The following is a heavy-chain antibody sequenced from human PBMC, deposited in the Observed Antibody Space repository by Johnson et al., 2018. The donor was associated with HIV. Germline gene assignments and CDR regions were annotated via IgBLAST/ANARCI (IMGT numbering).Heavy chain of an antibody. V-gene: IGHV3-9*01. CDR1: GFTFDDYA. J-gene: IGHJ3*02. CDR3: AKDLLNESGAFDI. D-gene: IGHD1-1*01. CDR2: ISWNSGSI. Sequence: VQLVESGGGLVQPGRSLRLSCAASGFTFDDYAMHWVRQAPGKGLEWVSGISWNSGSIGYADSVKGRFTIYRDNAKNSLYLQMNSLRAEDTALYYCAKDLLNESGAFDIWGQGTMVTVSS.